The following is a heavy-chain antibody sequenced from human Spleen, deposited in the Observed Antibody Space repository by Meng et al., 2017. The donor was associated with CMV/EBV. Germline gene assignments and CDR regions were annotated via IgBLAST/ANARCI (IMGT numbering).Heavy chain of an antibody. J-gene: IGHJ5*02. CDR1: EFRFSSYW. D-gene: IGHD3-3*01. CDR3: AKDTYYDFWSGYSNWFDP. Sequence: GGSLRLSCAASEFRFSSYWMSWVRQAQGKGLEWVANIKEDGSEKYYGDSVKGRFTISRDNAKNSLYLQMNSLRAEDTAVYYCAKDTYYDFWSGYSNWFDPWGQGTLVTVSS. V-gene: IGHV3-7*01. CDR2: IKEDGSEK.